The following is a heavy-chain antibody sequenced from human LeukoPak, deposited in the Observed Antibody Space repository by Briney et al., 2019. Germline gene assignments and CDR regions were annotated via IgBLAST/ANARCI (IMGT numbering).Heavy chain of an antibody. CDR3: ATCSSISCSRGNWFDP. J-gene: IGHJ5*02. CDR2: ISSSSTTI. CDR1: GFTFNNYS. V-gene: IGHV3-48*01. Sequence: GGCLRLSCAASGFTFNNYSMNWVRQAPGKGLEWVSYISSSSTTIYYADSVKGRFTISRDNAKNSLYLQMNSLRAEDTAVYYCATCSSISCSRGNWFDPWGQGILVTVSS. D-gene: IGHD2-2*01.